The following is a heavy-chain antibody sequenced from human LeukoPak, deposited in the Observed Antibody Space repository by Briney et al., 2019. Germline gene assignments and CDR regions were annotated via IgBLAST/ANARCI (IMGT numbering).Heavy chain of an antibody. V-gene: IGHV1-69*13. CDR2: IIAIFGTA. J-gene: IGHJ3*02. Sequence: SVKVSCKASGGTFSSYAISWVRQAPGQGLEWMGGIIAIFGTANYAQKFQGSVTITADESTSTAYMELRSLRSGDTAVSYGARCVVEDAFDIWGQGTMVTVAS. D-gene: IGHD2-15*01. CDR3: ARCVVEDAFDI. CDR1: GGTFSSYA.